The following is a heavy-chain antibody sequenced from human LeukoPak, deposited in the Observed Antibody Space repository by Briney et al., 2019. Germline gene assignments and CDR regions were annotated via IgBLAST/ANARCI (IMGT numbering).Heavy chain of an antibody. D-gene: IGHD3-22*01. Sequence: PGGSLRLSCAASGFTFDDYAMHWVRQAPGKGLEWVSGISWNSGSIGYADSVKGRFTISRDNAKNSLYLQMNSLRAEDTALYYCAKVCITMIVVPPQEYFQHWGQGTLVTVSS. V-gene: IGHV3-9*01. CDR3: AKVCITMIVVPPQEYFQH. CDR2: ISWNSGSI. J-gene: IGHJ1*01. CDR1: GFTFDDYA.